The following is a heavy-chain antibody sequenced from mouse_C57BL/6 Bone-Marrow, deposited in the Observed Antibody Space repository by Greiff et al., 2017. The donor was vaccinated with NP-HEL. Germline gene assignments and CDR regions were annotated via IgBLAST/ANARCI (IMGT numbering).Heavy chain of an antibody. Sequence: EVKLEESGGGLVQPGGSMKLSCVASGFTFSNYWMNWVRQSPEKGLEWVAQIRLKSDNYATHYAESVKGRFTISRDDSKSSVYLQMNNLRAEDTGIYYCTAYYGRGFAYWGQGTLVTVSA. J-gene: IGHJ3*01. V-gene: IGHV6-3*01. CDR1: GFTFSNYW. CDR2: IRLKSDNYAT. D-gene: IGHD1-1*01. CDR3: TAYYGRGFAY.